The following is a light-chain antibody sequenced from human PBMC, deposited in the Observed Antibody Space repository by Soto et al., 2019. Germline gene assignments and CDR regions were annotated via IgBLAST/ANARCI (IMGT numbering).Light chain of an antibody. V-gene: IGLV2-8*01. J-gene: IGLJ2*01. CDR2: DVT. Sequence: QSALTQPPSASGSPGQSVTISCTGTSSDVGGYNFVSWYQQHPGKAPKPMIYDVTERPSGVPDRFSGSKSGNTYSLTVSGLQGEDEADYYCASYAGSNIPVLFGGGTKLTVL. CDR3: ASYAGSNIPVL. CDR1: SSDVGGYNF.